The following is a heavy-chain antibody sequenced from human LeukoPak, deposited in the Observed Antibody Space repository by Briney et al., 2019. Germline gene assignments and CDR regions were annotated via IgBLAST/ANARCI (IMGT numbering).Heavy chain of an antibody. CDR1: DGSISSSHYY. D-gene: IGHD3-22*01. V-gene: IGHV4-39*07. J-gene: IGHJ4*02. Sequence: PSQTLSLTCAVSDGSISSSHYYWAWLRQAPGKGREWSGCINYSGSTYHNPSRKSRVTISVNTSKTQFSLKLNSETAADTAVYYCATQGRGTMIVVVADWGQGTLVTVSS. CDR3: ATQGRGTMIVVVAD. CDR2: INYSGST.